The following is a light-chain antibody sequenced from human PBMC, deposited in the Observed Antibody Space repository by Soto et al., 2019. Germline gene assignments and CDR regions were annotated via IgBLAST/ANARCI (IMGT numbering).Light chain of an antibody. J-gene: IGKJ1*01. CDR1: QSVLYSSNNKNY. CDR3: QQYYSTLRT. V-gene: IGKV4-1*01. Sequence: DIVMTQSPDSLAVSLGERATINCKSSQSVLYSSNNKNYLAWYQQKPGQPPKLLIYWASTRESGAPDRFSGSGSGTDFTLTISSLQAEDVAVYYCQQYYSTLRTFGQGTKVDIK. CDR2: WAS.